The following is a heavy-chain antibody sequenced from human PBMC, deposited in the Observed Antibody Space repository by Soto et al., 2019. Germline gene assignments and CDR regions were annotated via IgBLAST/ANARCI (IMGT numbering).Heavy chain of an antibody. CDR3: ARGHDFWSGYSGRFGMDV. J-gene: IGHJ6*02. CDR1: GGSISSYY. V-gene: IGHV4-4*07. CDR2: IYTSGST. D-gene: IGHD3-3*01. Sequence: KTSETLSLTCTVSGGSISSYYWSWIRQPAGKGLEWIGRIYTSGSTNYNPSLKSRVTMSVDTSKNQFSLKLSSVTAADTAVYYCARGHDFWSGYSGRFGMDVWGQGTTVTVSS.